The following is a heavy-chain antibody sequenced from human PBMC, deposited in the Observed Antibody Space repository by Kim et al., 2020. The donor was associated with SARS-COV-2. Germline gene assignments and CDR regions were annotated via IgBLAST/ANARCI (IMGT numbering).Heavy chain of an antibody. V-gene: IGHV3-53*01. D-gene: IGHD5-18*01. CDR3: ARGSRGYSYTSVGWGVIGMDV. CDR1: GFTVSSNY. J-gene: IGHJ6*02. Sequence: GGSLRLSCAASGFTVSSNYMSWVRQAPGKGLEWVSVIYSGGSTYYADSVKGRFTISRDNSKNTLYLQMNSLRAEDTAVYYCARGSRGYSYTSVGWGVIGMDVWGQGTTVTVSS. CDR2: IYSGGST.